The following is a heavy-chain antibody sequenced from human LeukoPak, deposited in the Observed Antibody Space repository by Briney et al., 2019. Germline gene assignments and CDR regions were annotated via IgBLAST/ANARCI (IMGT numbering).Heavy chain of an antibody. CDR2: INHSGST. Sequence: PSETLSLTCTVSGDSISSGDYYWSWIRQPPGKGLEWIGEINHSGSTNYNPSLKSRVTISVDTSKNQFSLKLSSVTAADTAVYYCARGGNDYGDYVGLDGGYWFDPWGQGTLVTVSS. CDR1: GDSISSGDYY. J-gene: IGHJ5*02. CDR3: ARGGNDYGDYVGLDGGYWFDP. V-gene: IGHV4-39*07. D-gene: IGHD4-17*01.